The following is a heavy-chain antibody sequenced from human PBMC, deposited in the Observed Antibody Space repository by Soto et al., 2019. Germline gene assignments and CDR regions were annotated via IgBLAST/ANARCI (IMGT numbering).Heavy chain of an antibody. J-gene: IGHJ6*02. CDR2: INWNGGST. V-gene: IGHV3-20*04. D-gene: IGHD3-9*01. CDR1: GFTFDDYG. Sequence: GGSLRLSCAASGFTFDDYGMSWVRQAPGKGLEWVSGINWNGGSTGYADSVKGRFTISRDNAKNSLYLQMNSLRAEDTALYYCARGSFNYDILTGYPLYYYYGMDVWGQGTTVTVSS. CDR3: ARGSFNYDILTGYPLYYYYGMDV.